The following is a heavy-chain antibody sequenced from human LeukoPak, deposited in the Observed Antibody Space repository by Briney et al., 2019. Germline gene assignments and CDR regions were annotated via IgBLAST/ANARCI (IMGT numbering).Heavy chain of an antibody. CDR3: ARENHGSFDY. J-gene: IGHJ4*02. D-gene: IGHD1-14*01. Sequence: GSLRLPCSALGFSLRTYYVKRVPQPPGKGPEWVSCISSSCTYIYYADSVRGRFAISRDNAKNSLYLQMNSLRAEDTAVYYCARENHGSFDYWGQGSLVTVSS. CDR1: GFSLRTYY. CDR2: ISSSCTYI. V-gene: IGHV3-21*01.